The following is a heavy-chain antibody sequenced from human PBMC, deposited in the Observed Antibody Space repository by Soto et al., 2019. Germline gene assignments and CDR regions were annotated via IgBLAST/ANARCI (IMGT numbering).Heavy chain of an antibody. CDR1: GFTFSRFA. Sequence: EVQLLESGGGLVQPGGSLRLSCAASGFTFSRFAMTWVRQSPGKGPEWVSSINIAGSTYYADSVKGRFTISRDDSKNTLFLQMNSLRTEDTAIYYCAKNYYLDNWGQGTLITVSS. J-gene: IGHJ4*02. CDR3: AKNYYLDN. V-gene: IGHV3-23*01. CDR2: INIAGST.